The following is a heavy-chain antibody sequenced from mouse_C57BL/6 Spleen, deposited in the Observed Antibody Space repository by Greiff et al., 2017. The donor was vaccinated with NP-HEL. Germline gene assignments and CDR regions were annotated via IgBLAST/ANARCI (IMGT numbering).Heavy chain of an antibody. CDR1: GFTFSNYW. Sequence: EVKLMESGGGLVQPGGSMKLSCVASGFTFSNYWMNWVRQSPEKGLEWVAQIRLKSDNYATHYAESVKGRFTISRDDSKSSVYLQMNNLRAEDTGIYYCTGRGNWDAFDYWGQGTTLTVSS. D-gene: IGHD4-1*01. V-gene: IGHV6-3*01. CDR2: IRLKSDNYAT. J-gene: IGHJ2*01. CDR3: TGRGNWDAFDY.